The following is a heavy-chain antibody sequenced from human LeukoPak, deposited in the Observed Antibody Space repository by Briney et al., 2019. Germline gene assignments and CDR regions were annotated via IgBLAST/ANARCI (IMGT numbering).Heavy chain of an antibody. V-gene: IGHV3-21*04. J-gene: IGHJ3*02. CDR3: ARDSGYYKSSGYYYTDAFDI. Sequence: GGSLRLSCAAFGFTFSSNPMNWVRQAPGQGLEWVSAISGDSRYMYYADSVKGRFTISRDNAKNSLYLQMNSLRAEDTAVYYYARDSGYYKSSGYYYTDAFDIWGQGTMVTVSS. CDR1: GFTFSSNP. D-gene: IGHD3-22*01. CDR2: ISGDSRYM.